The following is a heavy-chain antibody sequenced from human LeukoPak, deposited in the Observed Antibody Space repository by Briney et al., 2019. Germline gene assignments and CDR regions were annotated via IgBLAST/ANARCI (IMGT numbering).Heavy chain of an antibody. CDR3: ARDLGGSSLLDY. V-gene: IGHV4-59*12. D-gene: IGHD1-26*01. Sequence: SETLSLTCTVSGGSISSYYWSWIRQPPGKGLEWIGYIYYSGSTNYNPSLKSRVTISVDTSKSQFSLKLSSVTAADTAVYYCARDLGGSSLLDYWGQGTLVTVSS. J-gene: IGHJ4*02. CDR1: GGSISSYY. CDR2: IYYSGST.